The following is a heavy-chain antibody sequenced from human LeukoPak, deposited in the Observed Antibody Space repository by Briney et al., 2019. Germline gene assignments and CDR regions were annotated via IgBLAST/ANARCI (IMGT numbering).Heavy chain of an antibody. CDR1: GGSISSGGYY. CDR3: ARARYGSGSYYTIDY. D-gene: IGHD3-10*01. V-gene: IGHV4-31*03. CDR2: IYYSGST. J-gene: IGHJ4*02. Sequence: SETLSLTCTVSGGSISSGGYYWSWIRQHPGKGLEWIGYIYYSGSTYYNPSLKSRVTISVDRSKNQFSLKLSSVTAADTAVYYCARARYGSGSYYTIDYWGQGTLVTVSS.